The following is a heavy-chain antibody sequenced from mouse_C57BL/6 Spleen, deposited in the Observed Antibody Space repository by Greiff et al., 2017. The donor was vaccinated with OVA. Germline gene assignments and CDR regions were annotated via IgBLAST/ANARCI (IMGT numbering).Heavy chain of an antibody. CDR2: IYPGDGDT. J-gene: IGHJ2*01. V-gene: IGHV1-82*01. Sequence: QVQLKQSGPELVKPGASVKISCKASGYAFSSSWMNWVKQRPGKGLEWIGRIYPGDGDTNYNGTFKGKATLTTDKSSNTAYMQLSSLTSEDSAVFFCARGRDYYGSSPLYFDYWGQGTTLTVSS. D-gene: IGHD1-1*01. CDR1: GYAFSSSW. CDR3: ARGRDYYGSSPLYFDY.